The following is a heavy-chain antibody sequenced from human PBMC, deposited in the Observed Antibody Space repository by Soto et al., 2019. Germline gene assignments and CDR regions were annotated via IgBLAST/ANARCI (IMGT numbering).Heavy chain of an antibody. CDR1: GGTFSSYA. D-gene: IGHD2-21*02. J-gene: IGHJ6*04. CDR3: GRSNLGGDIVVVTAVRPYYYGMDV. CDR2: IIPIFGTA. Sequence: QVQLVQSGAEVKKPGSSVKVSCKASGGTFSSYAISWVRQAPGQGLEWMGGIIPIFGTANYAQKFQGRVTRTAAESTSTAYMELGSLGAEDTAVYYCGRSNLGGDIVVVTAVRPYYYGMDVGGKGTTVTVSS. V-gene: IGHV1-69*01.